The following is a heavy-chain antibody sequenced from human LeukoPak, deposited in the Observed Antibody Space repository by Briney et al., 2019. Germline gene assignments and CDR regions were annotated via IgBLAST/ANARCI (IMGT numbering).Heavy chain of an antibody. V-gene: IGHV3-30*18. CDR3: AKDGVSELIADY. D-gene: IGHD2/OR15-2a*01. Sequence: GRSLRFSCAASGFSFSNYGMHWVRQAPGKGLEWVASISSHGSDEYYADSVKGRFTISRDNSKKTLHLQMNGLRAEDTAVYYCAKDGVSELIADYWGQGTLVTVSS. CDR2: ISSHGSDE. CDR1: GFSFSNYG. J-gene: IGHJ4*02.